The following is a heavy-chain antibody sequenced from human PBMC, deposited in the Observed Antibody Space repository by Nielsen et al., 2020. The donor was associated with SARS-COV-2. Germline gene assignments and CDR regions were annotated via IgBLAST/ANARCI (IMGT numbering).Heavy chain of an antibody. D-gene: IGHD6-19*01. CDR1: GYSFTIYC. J-gene: IGHJ4*02. CDR3: ARHRESRDSSGWYSIDY. V-gene: IGHV5-51*01. CDR2: ICPADSDT. Sequence: GEFLKISCKGSGYSFTIYCIAWVRQMPGKGLEWMGIICPADSDTRYSPSFQGQVTISADKSINTAYVQWNSLKASDTAMYYCARHRESRDSSGWYSIDYWGRGTLVTVSS.